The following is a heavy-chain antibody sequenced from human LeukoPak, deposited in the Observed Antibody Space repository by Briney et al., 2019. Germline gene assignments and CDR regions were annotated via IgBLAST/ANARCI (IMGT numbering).Heavy chain of an antibody. CDR1: GYSITSGYY. CDR2: VYHSGNT. Sequence: SETLSLTYTVSGYSITSGYYWVWIRQPPGKGLEWIGAVYHSGNTYYNPSLKSRVAISVDTSKNQFSLKLYSVTAADTAVYFCARSGPYYYHYLDVWGKGTTVTVSS. D-gene: IGHD3-10*01. CDR3: ARSGPYYYHYLDV. V-gene: IGHV4-38-2*02. J-gene: IGHJ6*03.